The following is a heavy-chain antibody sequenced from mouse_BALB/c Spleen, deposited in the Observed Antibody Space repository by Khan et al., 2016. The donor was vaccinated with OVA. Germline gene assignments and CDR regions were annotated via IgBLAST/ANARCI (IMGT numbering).Heavy chain of an antibody. CDR3: ERGGAYYRYDGWFAY. J-gene: IGHJ3*01. Sequence: QVQLQQSGAELARPVASVKLSCKASGYTFTTYTIHWVKQRPGQGLEWIGYIIPSNDYTNYNQKFKDRATLTADKSSSTAYMQLSSLTSEDSAVYYCERGGAYYRYDGWFAYWGQGTLVTVSA. V-gene: IGHV1-4*01. CDR1: GYTFTTYT. CDR2: IIPSNDYT. D-gene: IGHD2-14*01.